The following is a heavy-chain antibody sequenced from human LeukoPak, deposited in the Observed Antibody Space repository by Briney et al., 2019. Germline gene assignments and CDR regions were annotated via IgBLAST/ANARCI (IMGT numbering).Heavy chain of an antibody. CDR2: IYYSGST. J-gene: IGHJ5*02. D-gene: IGHD3-22*01. Sequence: SETLSLTCTVSGGSISSYYWSWIRQPPGKGLEWIGYIYYSGSTNYNSSLKSRVTISVDTSKNQFSLKLSSVTAADTAEYYCARDLGSYYYDSSGYGRFDPGGPGNPGHRLL. V-gene: IGHV4-59*01. CDR3: ARDLGSYYYDSSGYGRFDP. CDR1: GGSISSYY.